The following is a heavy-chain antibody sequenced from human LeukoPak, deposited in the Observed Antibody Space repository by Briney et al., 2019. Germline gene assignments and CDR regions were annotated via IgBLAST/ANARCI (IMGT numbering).Heavy chain of an antibody. CDR1: GGSVSSGSYY. D-gene: IGHD2-2*01. CDR3: ARVEDSSSTSCYTFDY. V-gene: IGHV4-61*01. Sequence: SETLSLTCTVSGGSVSSGSYYWSWIRQPPGKGLEWIGYIYYSGSTNYNPSLKSRVTISVDTSKNQFSLKLSSVTAADTAVYYCARVEDSSSTSCYTFDYWGQGTLVTVSS. J-gene: IGHJ4*02. CDR2: IYYSGST.